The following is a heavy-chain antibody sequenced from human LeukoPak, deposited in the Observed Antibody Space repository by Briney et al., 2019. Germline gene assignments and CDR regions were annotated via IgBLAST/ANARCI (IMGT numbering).Heavy chain of an antibody. V-gene: IGHV1-46*01. Sequence: ASVKVSCKASGYTFTSYYMHWVRQAPGQGLEWMGIINPSGGSTSYAQKFQGRVTMTRDMSTSTVYMELSSLRSDDTAVYYCARDLRQWLVWDYWGQGTLVTVSS. D-gene: IGHD6-19*01. CDR3: ARDLRQWLVWDY. J-gene: IGHJ4*02. CDR2: INPSGGST. CDR1: GYTFTSYY.